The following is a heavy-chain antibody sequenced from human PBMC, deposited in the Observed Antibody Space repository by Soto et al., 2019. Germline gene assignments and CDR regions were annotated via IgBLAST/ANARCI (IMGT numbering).Heavy chain of an antibody. CDR1: GYTFTNYA. CDR2: INAGNGNT. V-gene: IGHV1-3*01. Sequence: ASVKVSCKASGYTFTNYAMHWVRQAPGQRLEWMGWINAGNGNTKYSQMFKGRVTITRDTSASTAYMELSSLRSDDTAVYYCSRDAQKWLVAAFDIWGQGTMVTVSS. CDR3: SRDAQKWLVAAFDI. J-gene: IGHJ3*02. D-gene: IGHD6-19*01.